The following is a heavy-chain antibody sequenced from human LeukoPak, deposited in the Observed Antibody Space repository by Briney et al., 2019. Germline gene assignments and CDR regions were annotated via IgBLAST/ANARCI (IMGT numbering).Heavy chain of an antibody. CDR3: ARDPSTKSITIFGVVNSYYYYGMDV. D-gene: IGHD3-3*01. J-gene: IGHJ6*02. V-gene: IGHV1-2*02. Sequence: ASVKVSCKASGYTFTGYYMHWVRQAPGQGLEWMGWINPNSGGTNYAQKFQGRVTMTRDTSISTAYMELRSLRSDDTAVYYCARDPSTKSITIFGVVNSYYYYGMDVWGQGTTVTVSS. CDR1: GYTFTGYY. CDR2: INPNSGGT.